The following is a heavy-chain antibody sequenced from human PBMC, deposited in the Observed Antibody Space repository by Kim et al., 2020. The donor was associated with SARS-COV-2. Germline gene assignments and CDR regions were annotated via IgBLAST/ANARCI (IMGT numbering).Heavy chain of an antibody. V-gene: IGHV4-34*01. CDR3: ARGPMITFGGPYYYYYYMDV. CDR2: INHSGST. Sequence: SETLSLTCAVYGGSFSGYYWSWIRQPPGKGLEWIGEINHSGSTNYNPSLKSRVTISVDTSKNQFSLKLSSVTAADTAVYYCARGPMITFGGPYYYYYYMDVWGKGTTVTVSS. CDR1: GGSFSGYY. J-gene: IGHJ6*03. D-gene: IGHD3-16*01.